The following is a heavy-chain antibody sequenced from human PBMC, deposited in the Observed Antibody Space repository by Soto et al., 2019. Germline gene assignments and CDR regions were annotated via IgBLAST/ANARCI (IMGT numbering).Heavy chain of an antibody. CDR2: ISSSGSFI. Sequence: GGSLRLSCAASGFTFRTYGMNWVRRAPGGGLEWVASISSSGSFIYYADSVKGRLTISRDNSKNTLYLQMNSLRAEDTAVYYCARDPPGGSSTILFDPWGQGTLVTVSS. D-gene: IGHD2-2*01. V-gene: IGHV3-21*01. J-gene: IGHJ5*02. CDR3: ARDPPGGSSTILFDP. CDR1: GFTFRTYG.